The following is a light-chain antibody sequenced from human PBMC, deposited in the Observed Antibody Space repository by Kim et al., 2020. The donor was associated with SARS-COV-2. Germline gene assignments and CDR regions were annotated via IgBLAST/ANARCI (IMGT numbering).Light chain of an antibody. CDR2: AAS. Sequence: ASVGDRVTIPCRASQDISNYLAWFQLKPGKAPKLLIYAASALQLGVPSRFSGSGSGTDFTLTVTSLQPEDVATYYCQKCDSAPWTFGQGTKVEIK. J-gene: IGKJ1*01. CDR1: QDISNY. CDR3: QKCDSAPWT. V-gene: IGKV1-27*01.